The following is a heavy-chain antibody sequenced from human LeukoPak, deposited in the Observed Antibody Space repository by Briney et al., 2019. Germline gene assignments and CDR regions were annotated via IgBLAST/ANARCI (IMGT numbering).Heavy chain of an antibody. CDR2: IIPIFGTA. CDR1: GYSFSTYT. V-gene: IGHV1-69*13. CDR3: ARGLITIFGVVIITYGMDV. Sequence: SVKVSCKASGYSFSTYTMNWVRQAPGQGLEWMGGIIPIFGTANYAQKFQGRVTITADESTSTAYMELSSLRSEDTAVYYCARGLITIFGVVIITYGMDVWGQGTTVTVSS. D-gene: IGHD3-3*01. J-gene: IGHJ6*02.